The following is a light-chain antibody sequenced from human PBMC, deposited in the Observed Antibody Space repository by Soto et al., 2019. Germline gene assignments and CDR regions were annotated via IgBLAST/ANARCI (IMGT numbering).Light chain of an antibody. CDR1: QSISSW. CDR2: KAS. CDR3: KQYNSYST. Sequence: DIQMTRSPSTLSASVGDRVTITCRASQSISSWLAWYQQKPGKAPKLLIYKASSLESGVPSRFSGSGSGTEFTLTISSLQPDDFATYYCKQYNSYSTFGQGTKVEIK. J-gene: IGKJ1*01. V-gene: IGKV1-5*03.